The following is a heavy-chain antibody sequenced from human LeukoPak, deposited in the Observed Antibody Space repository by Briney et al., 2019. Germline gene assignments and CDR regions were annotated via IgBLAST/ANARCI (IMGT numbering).Heavy chain of an antibody. CDR2: INTNSGGT. J-gene: IGHJ4*02. D-gene: IGHD5-12*01. CDR1: GYTFTAYY. Sequence: ASVKVSCKASGYTFTAYYTPSARQAPGQGLEWTGSINTNSGGTNYAQKFQGSVTITRDTSISTAYMELSRLRSDETAVYYCARQISGYSGYDSLMYYFDYWGQGSLVTVSP. V-gene: IGHV1-2*02. CDR3: ARQISGYSGYDSLMYYFDY.